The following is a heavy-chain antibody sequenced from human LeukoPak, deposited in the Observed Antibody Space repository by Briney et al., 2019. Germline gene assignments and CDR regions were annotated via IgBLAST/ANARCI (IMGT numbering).Heavy chain of an antibody. V-gene: IGHV3-20*01. CDR3: ARASIAVAGTTYYYYGMDV. D-gene: IGHD6-19*01. Sequence: PGGPLRLSCAASGFTFDDYGMSWVRQAPGKGLEWVSGINWNGGSTGYADSVKGRFTISRDNAKNSLYLQMNSLRAEDTALYHCARASIAVAGTTYYYYGMDVWGQGTTVTVSS. J-gene: IGHJ6*02. CDR2: INWNGGST. CDR1: GFTFDDYG.